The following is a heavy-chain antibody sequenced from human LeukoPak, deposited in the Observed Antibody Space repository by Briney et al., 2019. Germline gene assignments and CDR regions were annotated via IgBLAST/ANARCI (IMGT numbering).Heavy chain of an antibody. V-gene: IGHV3-23*01. D-gene: IGHD2-15*01. J-gene: IGHJ6*03. CDR1: GFTFSSYG. CDR3: ASAYCSGGSCYYYYYMDV. Sequence: GGSLRLSCAASGFTFSSYGMSWVRQAPGKGLEWVSAISGSGDSTYYADSVKGRFTISRDNSKNTLYLQMNSLRAEDTAVYYCASAYCSGGSCYYYYYMDVWGKGTPVTVSS. CDR2: ISGSGDST.